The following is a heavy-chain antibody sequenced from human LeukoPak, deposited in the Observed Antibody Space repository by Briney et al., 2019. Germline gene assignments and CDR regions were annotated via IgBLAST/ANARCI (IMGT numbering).Heavy chain of an antibody. CDR3: TRRNFGESVDY. CDR2: IKSKTAGGTT. Sequence: GGSLRLSCAASGFTFSNAWMSWVRQAPGKGLEWVGRIKSKTAGGTTDYAAPVKGRFTISRDDSKNTLYLQMNSLKTEDTAVYYCTRRNFGESVDYWGQGTLVTVSS. J-gene: IGHJ4*02. V-gene: IGHV3-15*01. CDR1: GFTFSNAW. D-gene: IGHD3-10*01.